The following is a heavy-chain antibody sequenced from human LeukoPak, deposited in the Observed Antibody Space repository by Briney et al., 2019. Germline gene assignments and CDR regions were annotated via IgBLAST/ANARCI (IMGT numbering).Heavy chain of an antibody. J-gene: IGHJ6*03. CDR3: ARQRDSSGSYYYMDV. CDR1: GGSISSYY. Sequence: SETLSLTCTVSGGSISSYYWSWIRQPPGKGLEWIGYIYTSGSTNYNPSLKSRVTISVDTSKNQFSLKLSSVTAADTAVYYCARQRDSSGSYYYMDVWGKGTTVTVSS. V-gene: IGHV4-4*09. CDR2: IYTSGST. D-gene: IGHD3-22*01.